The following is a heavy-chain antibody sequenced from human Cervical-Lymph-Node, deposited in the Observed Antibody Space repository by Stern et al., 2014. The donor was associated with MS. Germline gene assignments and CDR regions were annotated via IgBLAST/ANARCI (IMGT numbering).Heavy chain of an antibody. CDR3: ARLEYTTWSRGFDY. CDR2: IRQDGADN. Sequence: EDQLVESGGALVQPGGSLRLSCAASGFTFSSYYMSWVRQAPGTGLEWLANIRQDGADNYYAGSVKGRFCISRDNAKNSLYLQMNSLRADDTAVYYCARLEYTTWSRGFDYLGQGTLVTVSS. D-gene: IGHD1-1*01. J-gene: IGHJ4*02. V-gene: IGHV3-7*01. CDR1: GFTFSSYY.